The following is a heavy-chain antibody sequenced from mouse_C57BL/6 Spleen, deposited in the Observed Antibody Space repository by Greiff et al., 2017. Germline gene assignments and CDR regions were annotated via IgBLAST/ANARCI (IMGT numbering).Heavy chain of an antibody. J-gene: IGHJ2*01. CDR1: GYTFTSYG. CDR2: IYPRSGNT. V-gene: IGHV1-81*01. CDR3: AREGFLYYFDY. Sequence: VKLQQSGAELARPGASVKLSCKASGYTFTSYGISWVKQRTGQGLEWIGEIYPRSGNTYYNEKFKGKATLTADKSSSTAYMELRSLTSEDSAVYFCAREGFLYYFDYWGQGTTLTVSS.